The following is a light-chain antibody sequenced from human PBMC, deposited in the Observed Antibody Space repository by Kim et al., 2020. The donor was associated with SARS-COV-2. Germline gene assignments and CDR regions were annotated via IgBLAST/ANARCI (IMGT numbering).Light chain of an antibody. CDR3: QQYGTSPYT. V-gene: IGKV3-20*01. CDR2: AAS. J-gene: IGKJ2*01. CDR1: QSLYSSY. Sequence: LSPGERSTLSGRASQSLYSSYLAWYQQRPGQAPRLLIFAASSRATGIPDRFSGRGSGTDFTLTISRLEPEDFAVYYCQQYGTSPYTFGQGTKLEIK.